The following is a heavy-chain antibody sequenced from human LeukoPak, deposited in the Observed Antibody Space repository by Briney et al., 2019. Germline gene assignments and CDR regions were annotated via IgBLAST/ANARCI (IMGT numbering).Heavy chain of an antibody. V-gene: IGHV4-59*08. CDR2: VDHTGST. CDR3: ARHFRSYYYDSSAQGPRSKVDY. CDR1: DYSITMYY. D-gene: IGHD3-22*01. Sequence: SETLSLTCTVSDYSITMYYWTWIRQPPGKGLEWIGYVDHTGSTKFNPSLNGRVSISRDTSNNFFSLRLRSVTAADTAVYYCARHFRSYYYDSSAQGPRSKVDYWGQGTLVTVSS. J-gene: IGHJ4*02.